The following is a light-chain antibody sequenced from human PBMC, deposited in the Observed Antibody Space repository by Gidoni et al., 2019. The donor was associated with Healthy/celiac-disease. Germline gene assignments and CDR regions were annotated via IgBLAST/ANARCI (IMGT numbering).Light chain of an antibody. CDR2: DVS. CDR3: SSYTSSSTLV. J-gene: IGLJ2*01. CDR1: SSDVGGYNY. Sequence: HSALTQPASVSGSPGQSITISCTGTSSDVGGYNYVSLYQQHPGKAPKLMIYDVSNRPSGVSNRFSGSKSGNTASLTISGLQAEDEADYYCSSYTSSSTLVFGGGTKLTVL. V-gene: IGLV2-14*01.